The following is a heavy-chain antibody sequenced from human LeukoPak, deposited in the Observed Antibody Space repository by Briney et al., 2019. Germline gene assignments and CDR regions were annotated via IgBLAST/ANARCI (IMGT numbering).Heavy chain of an antibody. V-gene: IGHV1-46*01. CDR1: GYTFTGYY. CDR2: INPSGGST. CDR3: AREAYCSSTSCYSGTFAY. J-gene: IGHJ4*02. Sequence: ASVKVSCKASGYTFTGYYMHWVRQAPGQGLEWMGIINPSGGSTSYAQKFQGRVTMTRDMSTSTVYMELSSLRSEDTAVYYCAREAYCSSTSCYSGTFAYWGQGTLVTVSS. D-gene: IGHD2-2*01.